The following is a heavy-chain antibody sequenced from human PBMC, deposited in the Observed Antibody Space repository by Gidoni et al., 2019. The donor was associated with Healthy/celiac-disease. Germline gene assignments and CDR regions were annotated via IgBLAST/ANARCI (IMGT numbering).Heavy chain of an antibody. CDR3: ARRGSIAARDFDY. Sequence: QVQLVQSGAEVKKPGASVKVSCKASGYTFTSYYMHWVRQSPGQGREWMGIINPSGGSTSYAQKFQGRVTMTRDTSTSTVYMELSSLRSEDTAVYYCARRGSIAARDFDYWGQGTLVTVSS. CDR2: INPSGGST. V-gene: IGHV1-46*01. D-gene: IGHD6-6*01. J-gene: IGHJ4*02. CDR1: GYTFTSYY.